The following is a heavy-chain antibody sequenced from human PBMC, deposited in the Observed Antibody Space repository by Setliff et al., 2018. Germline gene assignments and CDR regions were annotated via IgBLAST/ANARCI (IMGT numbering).Heavy chain of an antibody. J-gene: IGHJ4*02. CDR2: MNPNSGNT. Sequence: ASVKVSCKASGYTFTSYDINWVRQATGQGLEWMGWMNPNSGNTGYAQKFQGRVTMTRNTSISTAYMELSSLRSEDTAVYYCARRTEYYNFWSGYYDYWGQGTLVTSPQ. CDR3: ARRTEYYNFWSGYYDY. V-gene: IGHV1-8*02. D-gene: IGHD3-3*01. CDR1: GYTFTSYD.